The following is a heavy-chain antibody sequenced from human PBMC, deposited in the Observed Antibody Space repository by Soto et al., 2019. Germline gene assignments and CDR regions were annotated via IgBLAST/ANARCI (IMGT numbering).Heavy chain of an antibody. V-gene: IGHV4-39*01. CDR2: IYYSGST. CDR3: ARHEDGYCSGGSCYVIDY. J-gene: IGHJ4*02. CDR1: GGSISSSSYY. D-gene: IGHD2-15*01. Sequence: QLQLQESGPGLVKPSETLSLTCTVSGGSISSSSYYWGWIRQPPGKGLEWIGSIYYSGSTYYNPSLKSRVTISVDTSKNQCSLKLSSVTAADTAVYYCARHEDGYCSGGSCYVIDYWGQGTLVTVSS.